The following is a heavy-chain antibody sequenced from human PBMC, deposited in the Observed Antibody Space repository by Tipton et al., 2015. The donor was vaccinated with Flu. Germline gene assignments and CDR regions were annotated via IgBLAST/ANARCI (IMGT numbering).Heavy chain of an antibody. CDR2: IWYDGSNK. CDR1: GFTFSSYG. Sequence: SLRLSCAASGFTFSSYGMHWVRQAPGKGLEWVAVIWYDGSNKYYADSVKGRFTISRDNSKNTLYLQMNSLRAEDTAVYYCAREDDYYGSAKRGFDLWGRGTLVTVSS. J-gene: IGHJ2*01. CDR3: AREDDYYGSAKRGFDL. V-gene: IGHV3-33*01. D-gene: IGHD3-10*01.